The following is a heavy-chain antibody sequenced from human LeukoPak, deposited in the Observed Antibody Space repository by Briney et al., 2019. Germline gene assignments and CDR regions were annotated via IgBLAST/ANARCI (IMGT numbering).Heavy chain of an antibody. CDR2: ISAYNGNT. CDR3: GRMREKRCLPPGFLQH. J-gene: IGHJ1*01. Sequence: ASVKVSCKASGFTFTSFGFSWVRQAPGQGLEWLGWISAYNGNTNYAQSLQGRVTMTTDASTRTVYIELRSLGYDDTGVYYCGRMREKRCLPPGFLQHWGQGTLVIVSS. CDR1: GFTFTSFG. V-gene: IGHV1-18*01. D-gene: IGHD4/OR15-4a*01.